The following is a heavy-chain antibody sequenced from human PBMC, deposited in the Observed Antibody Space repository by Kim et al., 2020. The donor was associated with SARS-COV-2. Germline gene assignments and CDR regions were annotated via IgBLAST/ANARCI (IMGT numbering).Heavy chain of an antibody. J-gene: IGHJ4*02. CDR2: IWYDGCNK. CDR3: ARDTTVLLWFGTVDY. CDR1: GFTFSSYG. D-gene: IGHD3-10*01. Sequence: GGSLRLSCAASGFTFSSYGMHWVRQAPGKGLEWVAVIWYDGCNKYYADSVKGRFTISRDNSKNTLYPQMNSLRAEDTAVYYCARDTTVLLWFGTVDYWGQGTLVTVSS. V-gene: IGHV3-33*01.